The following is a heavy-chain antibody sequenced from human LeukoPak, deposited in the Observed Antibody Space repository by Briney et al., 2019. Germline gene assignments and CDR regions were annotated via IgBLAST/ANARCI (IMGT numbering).Heavy chain of an antibody. CDR2: INHSGST. J-gene: IGHJ4*02. CDR3: ASDYGGNFFDY. V-gene: IGHV4-34*01. D-gene: IGHD4-23*01. Sequence: SETLSLTCAVYGGSFSGYYWSWIRQPPGKGLEWIGEINHSGSTNYNPSLKSRVTISVDTSKNQFSLKLSSVTAADTAVYYCASDYGGNFFDYWGQGTLVTVSS. CDR1: GGSFSGYY.